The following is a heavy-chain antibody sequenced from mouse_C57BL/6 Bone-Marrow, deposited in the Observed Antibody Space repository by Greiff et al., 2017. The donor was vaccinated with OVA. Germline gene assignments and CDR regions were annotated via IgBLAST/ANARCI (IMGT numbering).Heavy chain of an antibody. V-gene: IGHV1-81*01. CDR3: ARWLLRYFDV. J-gene: IGHJ1*03. Sequence: VKLMESGAELARPGASVKLSCKASGYTFTSSGISWVKQRTGQGLEWIGEIYPRSDNTYYNEKFKGKATMTADKSSSTAYMELRSLTSEDSAVYFCARWLLRYFDVWGTGTTVTVSS. D-gene: IGHD2-3*01. CDR2: IYPRSDNT. CDR1: GYTFTSSG.